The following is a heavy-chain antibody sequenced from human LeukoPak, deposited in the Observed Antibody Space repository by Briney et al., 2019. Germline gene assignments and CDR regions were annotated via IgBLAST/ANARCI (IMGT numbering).Heavy chain of an antibody. J-gene: IGHJ4*02. D-gene: IGHD6-19*01. CDR3: ARGSTIAVAGIDY. Sequence: SETLSLTCAVYGGSFSGYYWSWIRQPPGKGLEWIGEINHNGSTNYNPSLKSRVTISVDTSKNQFSLKLSSVTAADTAVYYCARGSTIAVAGIDYWGQGTLVTVSS. CDR2: INHNGST. CDR1: GGSFSGYY. V-gene: IGHV4-34*01.